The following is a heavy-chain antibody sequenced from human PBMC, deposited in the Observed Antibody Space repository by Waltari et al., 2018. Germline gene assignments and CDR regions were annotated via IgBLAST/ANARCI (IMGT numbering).Heavy chain of an antibody. CDR3: ATPSYNWNYPFDY. V-gene: IGHV4-39*01. Sequence: QLQLQESGPGLVKPSETLSLTCTVSGGSISSSSYYWGWIRQPPGKGLEWIGSIYYSGGTYSNPSLKSRVTISVDTSKNQFSLKLSSVTAADTAVYYCATPSYNWNYPFDYWGQGTLVTVSS. CDR1: GGSISSSSYY. CDR2: IYYSGGT. J-gene: IGHJ4*02. D-gene: IGHD1-7*01.